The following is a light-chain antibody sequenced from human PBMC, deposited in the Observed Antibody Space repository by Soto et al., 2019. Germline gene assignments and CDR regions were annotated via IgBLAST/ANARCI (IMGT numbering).Light chain of an antibody. V-gene: IGLV2-23*01. CDR3: CSYAGSGTYV. J-gene: IGLJ1*01. CDR1: SSDVGSYKF. Sequence: QSALTQPASVSGSPGQSITISCTGTSSDVGSYKFVSWYQQHPGKAPKLLIYEGSKRPSGVSNRFSGSKSGNTASLTISGLQAEDEADYYCCSYAGSGTYVFETGTRSPS. CDR2: EGS.